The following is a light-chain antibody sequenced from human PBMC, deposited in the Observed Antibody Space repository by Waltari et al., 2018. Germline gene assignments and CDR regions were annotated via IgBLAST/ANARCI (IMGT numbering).Light chain of an antibody. J-gene: IGLJ3*02. CDR3: SSYTTSSTRV. CDR2: DVT. CDR1: SSDVGGYNF. V-gene: IGLV2-14*03. Sequence: QSALTQPASVSGSPGQSITISCTGTSSDVGGYNFVSWYQQHPGKAPKLIIYDVTNRPSGVSTRCSRSKSGNTASLTISGLQTEDEADYYCSSYTTSSTRVFGGGTKLTVL.